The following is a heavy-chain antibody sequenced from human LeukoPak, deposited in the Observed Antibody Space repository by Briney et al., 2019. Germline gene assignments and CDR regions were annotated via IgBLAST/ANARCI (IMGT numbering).Heavy chain of an antibody. V-gene: IGHV4-38-2*02. CDR3: ARDSSGYYFDY. CDR2: IYHSGST. CDR1: GYSISSGYY. Sequence: SETLSLTCTVSGYSISSGYYWGWIRQPPGKGLEWIGSIYHSGSTYYNPSLKSRVTISVDTSKNQFSLKLSSVTAEDTAVYYCARDSSGYYFDYWGQGTLVTVSS. D-gene: IGHD3-22*01. J-gene: IGHJ4*02.